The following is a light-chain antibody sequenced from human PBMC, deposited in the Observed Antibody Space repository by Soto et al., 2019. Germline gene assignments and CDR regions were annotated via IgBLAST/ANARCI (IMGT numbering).Light chain of an antibody. Sequence: EIVLTQSPATLSLSPGERATLSCRASQSVSSSLAWYQQKPGQAPRLLIYDASNRATGITARFSGSGSGTDFTLTISSLEPEDFAVHYCQQRNRWPLTFGGGTRVEIK. J-gene: IGKJ4*01. CDR3: QQRNRWPLT. V-gene: IGKV3-11*01. CDR2: DAS. CDR1: QSVSSS.